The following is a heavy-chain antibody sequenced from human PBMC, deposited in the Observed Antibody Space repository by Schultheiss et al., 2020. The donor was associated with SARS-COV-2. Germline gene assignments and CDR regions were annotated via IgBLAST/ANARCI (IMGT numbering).Heavy chain of an antibody. D-gene: IGHD2/OR15-2a*01. V-gene: IGHV5-51*01. J-gene: IGHJ6*02. Sequence: GESLKISCKGFGYSFTNYWIGWVRQMPGKGLEWMGIIYPGDSDTRYSPSFQGQVTISASISTAYLHLSSLRASDTAIYYCARHLGNYYGMDVWGQGTAVTVSS. CDR3: ARHLGNYYGMDV. CDR1: GYSFTNYW. CDR2: IYPGDSDT.